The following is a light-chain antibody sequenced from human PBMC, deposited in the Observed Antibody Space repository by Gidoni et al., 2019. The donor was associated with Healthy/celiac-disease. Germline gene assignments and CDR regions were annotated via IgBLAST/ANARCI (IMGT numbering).Light chain of an antibody. CDR2: AAS. V-gene: IGKV1-39*01. Sequence: DIQMTQSPSSLSASVGDRVTITGRASQSISSYLNWHQQKPGKAPKLLIYAASSLQSGVPSRFSGSGSGTDFTLTISSLQPEDFATYYCQQSYSTPPWTFGQGTKVEIK. CDR3: QQSYSTPPWT. J-gene: IGKJ1*01. CDR1: QSISSY.